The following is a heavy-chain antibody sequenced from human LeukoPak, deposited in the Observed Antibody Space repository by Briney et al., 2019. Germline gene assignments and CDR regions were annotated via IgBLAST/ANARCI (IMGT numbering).Heavy chain of an antibody. CDR1: GFTFSSYA. Sequence: GGSLRLSCAASGFTFSSYAMIWVRQSPGKGLEWVSAISGSGGSTYYADSVRGRFPISRDSSKITLYPQMNSLRAEDTAVYYCAKYVGPCFLYWGQGTLVTVSS. V-gene: IGHV3-23*01. CDR2: ISGSGGST. J-gene: IGHJ4*02. CDR3: AKYVGPCFLY. D-gene: IGHD3-10*01.